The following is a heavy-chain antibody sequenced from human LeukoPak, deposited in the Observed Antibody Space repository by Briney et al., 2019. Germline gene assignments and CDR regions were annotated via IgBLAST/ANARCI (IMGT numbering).Heavy chain of an antibody. D-gene: IGHD3-10*01. Sequence: ASVKVSCKASRYTFTSYDINWVRQATGQGLEWMGWISAYNGNTNYAQKLQGRVTMTTDTSTSTAYMELRSLRSDDTAVYYCARDELRASTYLMVRGVDYWGQGTLVTVSS. CDR1: RYTFTSYD. J-gene: IGHJ4*02. CDR3: ARDELRASTYLMVRGVDY. CDR2: ISAYNGNT. V-gene: IGHV1-18*01.